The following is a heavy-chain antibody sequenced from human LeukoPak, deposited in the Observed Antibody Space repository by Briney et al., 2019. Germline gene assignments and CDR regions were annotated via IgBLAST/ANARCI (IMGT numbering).Heavy chain of an antibody. CDR3: AKEIDTLGTNAFDI. CDR1: GFSFDDYP. J-gene: IGHJ3*02. CDR2: INEDGGKT. V-gene: IGHV3-43*02. D-gene: IGHD2-15*01. Sequence: SGVSLRLSCAASGFSFDDYPMHWVGQAPGKGLEWVSLINEDGGKTFYADSVRGRFTISRDNSKNSLYLQMNSLRTEDTALYYCAKEIDTLGTNAFDIWGQGTIVTVSS.